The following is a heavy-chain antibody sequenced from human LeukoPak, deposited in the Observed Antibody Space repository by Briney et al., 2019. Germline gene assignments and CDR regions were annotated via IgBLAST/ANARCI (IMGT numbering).Heavy chain of an antibody. CDR1: GYTFTTYD. J-gene: IGHJ4*02. Sequence: ASVRVSCKASGYTFTTYDINGVRQATGQGVEWMVCIKTQSGNTGYAQKTQGRVAMTRNASINTGYMEMSSPTSDDTAVYYCTRTPSPGNFWGQGTLVTVSS. V-gene: IGHV1-8*01. CDR3: TRTPSPGNF. CDR2: IKTQSGNT.